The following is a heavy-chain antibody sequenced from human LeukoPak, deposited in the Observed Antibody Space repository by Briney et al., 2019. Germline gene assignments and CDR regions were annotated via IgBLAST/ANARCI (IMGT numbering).Heavy chain of an antibody. Sequence: GGSLRLSCAASTFTFSSYTMNWVRQAPGTGLEGVSSISSSGSYIYYADSLKGRFTVSRDNARKSLYLQMNSLRPEDTAVYYCARASDHDWGSYRWDAFDIWGQGTLVTVSS. CDR3: ARASDHDWGSYRWDAFDI. CDR1: TFTFSSYT. D-gene: IGHD3-16*02. V-gene: IGHV3-21*01. J-gene: IGHJ3*02. CDR2: ISSSGSYI.